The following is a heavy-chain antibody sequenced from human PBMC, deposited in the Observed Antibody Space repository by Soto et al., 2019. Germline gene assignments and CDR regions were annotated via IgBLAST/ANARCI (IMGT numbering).Heavy chain of an antibody. Sequence: PSETLSLTCTVSGGSISSSSYYWGWIRQPPGKGMERIGSIYYSGSTYYNPSLKSRVTISVDTSKNQFSLKLSSVTAADSALYYCARPGNYGSGSYLYYLDYWGQGTLVTVS. V-gene: IGHV4-39*01. D-gene: IGHD3-10*01. CDR1: GGSISSSSYY. CDR2: IYYSGST. CDR3: ARPGNYGSGSYLYYLDY. J-gene: IGHJ4*02.